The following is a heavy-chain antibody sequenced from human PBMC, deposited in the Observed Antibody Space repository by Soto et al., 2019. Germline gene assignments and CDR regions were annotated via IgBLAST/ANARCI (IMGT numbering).Heavy chain of an antibody. Sequence: PSETLSLTCTVSGGSISSYYWSWIRQPPGKGLEWIGYIYYSGSTYYNPSLKSRLSISLDTSKKQFSLRLSSVTAADTAVYYCARDRAGTAFDYWGQGILVTVSS. CDR1: GGSISSYY. D-gene: IGHD1-7*01. CDR2: IYYSGST. J-gene: IGHJ4*02. CDR3: ARDRAGTAFDY. V-gene: IGHV4-59*12.